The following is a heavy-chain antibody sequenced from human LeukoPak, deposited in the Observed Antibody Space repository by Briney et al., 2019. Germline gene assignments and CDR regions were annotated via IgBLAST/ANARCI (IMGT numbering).Heavy chain of an antibody. V-gene: IGHV4-39*01. CDR1: GGSISSSSYY. D-gene: IGHD3-3*01. Sequence: SETLSLTCTVSGGSISSSSYYWGWIRQPPGKGLEWIGSIYYSGSTYYNPSLKSRVTISVDTSKNQFSLKLSSVTAADTAVYYCARGTIFGVVMAWGQGTLVTVSS. CDR2: IYYSGST. J-gene: IGHJ4*02. CDR3: ARGTIFGVVMA.